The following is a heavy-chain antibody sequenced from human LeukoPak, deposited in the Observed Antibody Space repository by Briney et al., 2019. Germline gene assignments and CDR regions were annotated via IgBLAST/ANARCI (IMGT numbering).Heavy chain of an antibody. CDR1: GFTFSDYY. D-gene: IGHD3-22*01. V-gene: IGHV3-11*01. CDR3: ARDRYYSDSTNYS. Sequence: GGSLRLSCAASGFTFSDYYMSWIRQAPGKGLEWISYISSSGSTLYYADSVKGRFTISRDNAMNSLFLQMNSLRAEDTAVYYCARDRYYSDSTNYSGGQGTLVTVSS. J-gene: IGHJ4*02. CDR2: ISSSGSTL.